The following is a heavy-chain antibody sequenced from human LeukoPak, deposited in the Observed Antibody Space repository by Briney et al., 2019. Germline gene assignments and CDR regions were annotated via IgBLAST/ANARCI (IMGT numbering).Heavy chain of an antibody. CDR1: GFTFSSSS. D-gene: IGHD3-22*01. Sequence: GGSLRLSCAASGFTFSSSSMNWVRQAPGKGLEWVSSISSSSSYIYYADSVKGRFTISRDNAKNSLYLQMNSLRAEDTAVYYCARQEGSGYYYADYWGQGTLVTVSS. J-gene: IGHJ4*02. CDR2: ISSSSSYI. V-gene: IGHV3-21*01. CDR3: ARQEGSGYYYADY.